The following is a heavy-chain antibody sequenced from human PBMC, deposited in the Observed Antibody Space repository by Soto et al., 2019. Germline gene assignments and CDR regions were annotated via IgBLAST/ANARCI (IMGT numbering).Heavy chain of an antibody. J-gene: IGHJ4*02. CDR1: GFPFDDFA. CDR2: IKQDGSEK. Sequence: PGGSLRLSCTGSGFPFDDFAINWVRQAPGKGLEWVANIKQDGSEKYYVDSVKGRFTISRDNARNSLFLEMKSLRSEDTAVYSCVRDRSGSYLEGFDYWGQGTLVTVSS. D-gene: IGHD1-26*01. V-gene: IGHV3-7*01. CDR3: VRDRSGSYLEGFDY.